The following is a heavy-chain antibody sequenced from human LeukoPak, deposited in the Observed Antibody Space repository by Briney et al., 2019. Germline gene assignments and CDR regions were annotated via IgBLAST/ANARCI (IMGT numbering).Heavy chain of an antibody. CDR2: IFSSGST. CDR1: GFTVSSNY. V-gene: IGHV3-66*01. Sequence: GGSLRLSCAASGFTVSSNYMSWVRQAPGKGLEWVSVIFSSGSTYYADSVKGRFTISRDNSKNTLYLQMNSLRAEDTAVYYCARTLGGSYYGVTYWGQETLVTVSS. D-gene: IGHD1-26*01. CDR3: ARTLGGSYYGVTY. J-gene: IGHJ4*02.